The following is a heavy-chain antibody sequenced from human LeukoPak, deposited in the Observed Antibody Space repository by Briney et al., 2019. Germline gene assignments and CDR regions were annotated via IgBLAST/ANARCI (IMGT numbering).Heavy chain of an antibody. V-gene: IGHV4-34*01. CDR1: GGSFSGYY. CDR2: INHSGST. Sequence: SETLSLTCAVYGGSFSGYYWSWIRQPPGKGLEWIGEINHSGSTNYNPSLKSRVTISVDTSKNQFSLKLSSVTAADTAVYYCARGRRRAYYYYYYMDVWDKGTTVTVSS. J-gene: IGHJ6*03. CDR3: ARGRRRAYYYYYYMDV.